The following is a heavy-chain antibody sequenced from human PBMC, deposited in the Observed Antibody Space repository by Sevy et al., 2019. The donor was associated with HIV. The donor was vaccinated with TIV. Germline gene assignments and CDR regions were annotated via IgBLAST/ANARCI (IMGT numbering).Heavy chain of an antibody. CDR1: GFTFTKYW. Sequence: GGSLRLSCVASGFTFTKYWMTWVRQAPGKGLEWVAHINEDGNEKYYLDSVRGRFTLSRDNAKQSVSLQMNRLRVEDTGVYYCARDVVAGDFWGRGTQVTVSS. V-gene: IGHV3-7*01. CDR3: ARDVVAGDF. J-gene: IGHJ4*02. CDR2: INEDGNEK. D-gene: IGHD2-21*01.